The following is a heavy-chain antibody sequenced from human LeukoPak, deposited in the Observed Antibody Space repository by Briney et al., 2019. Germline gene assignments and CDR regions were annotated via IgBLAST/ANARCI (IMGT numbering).Heavy chain of an antibody. V-gene: IGHV3-33*01. Sequence: GGSLRLSCAASGFTFSSYGMHWVRQAPGKGLEWVAVIWYDGSNKYYADSVKGRFTISRDDSKNTLYLQMNSLRAEDTAVYYCASSGGLGNYFDYWGQGTLVTVSS. CDR2: IWYDGSNK. J-gene: IGHJ4*02. CDR1: GFTFSSYG. CDR3: ASSGGLGNYFDY. D-gene: IGHD3-10*01.